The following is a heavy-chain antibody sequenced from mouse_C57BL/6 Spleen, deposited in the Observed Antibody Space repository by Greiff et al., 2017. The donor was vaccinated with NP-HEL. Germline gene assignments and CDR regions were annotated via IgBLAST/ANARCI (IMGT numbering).Heavy chain of an antibody. J-gene: IGHJ2*01. CDR1: GFTFSSYA. Sequence: EVKLVESGEGLVKPGGSLKLSCAASGFTFSSYAMSWVRQTPEKRLEWVAYISSGGDYIYYADTVKGRFTISRDNARNTLYLQMSSLKSEDTAMYYCTRYYDYDGFDYWGQGTTLTVSS. V-gene: IGHV5-9-1*02. CDR2: ISSGGDYI. CDR3: TRYYDYDGFDY. D-gene: IGHD2-4*01.